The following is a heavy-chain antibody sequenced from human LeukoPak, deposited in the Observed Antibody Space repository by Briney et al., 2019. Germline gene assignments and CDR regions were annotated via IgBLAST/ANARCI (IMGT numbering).Heavy chain of an antibody. D-gene: IGHD3-22*01. CDR3: ARPPHYYDTSGYSV. CDR1: GDSISSYY. J-gene: IGHJ4*02. CDR2: VSNIETT. V-gene: IGHV4-59*01. Sequence: PSETLSLTCTVSGDSISSYYWSWLRQPPGKRLEWIGYVSNIETTNYNPPLKSRVTISVDTSKNQFSLRLNSVTAADTAVYYCARPPHYYDTSGYSVWGQGTLVTVSS.